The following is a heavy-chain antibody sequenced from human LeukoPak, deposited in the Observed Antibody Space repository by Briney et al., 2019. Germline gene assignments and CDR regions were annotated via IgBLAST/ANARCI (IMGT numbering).Heavy chain of an antibody. J-gene: IGHJ4*02. D-gene: IGHD2-8*01. CDR3: AKEANGYFDY. CDR2: IRYDGSNK. CDR1: GFTFSSYA. Sequence: PGGSLRLSCAASGFTFSSYAMSWVRQAPGKGLEWVAFIRYDGSNKYYADSVKGRFTISRDNSKNTLYLQMNSLRAEDTAVYYCAKEANGYFDYWGQGTLVTVSS. V-gene: IGHV3-30*02.